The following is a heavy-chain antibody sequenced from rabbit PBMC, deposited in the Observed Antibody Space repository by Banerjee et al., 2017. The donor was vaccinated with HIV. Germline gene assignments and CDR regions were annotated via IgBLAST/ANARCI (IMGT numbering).Heavy chain of an antibody. V-gene: IGHV1S40*01. CDR1: EFSFSSGYD. Sequence: QQLVESGGGLVKPGASLTLTCTASEFSFSSGYDMCWVRQAPGKGLEWIACIYAGSSGGTYYATWAKGRFTISKTSSTTVTLQMTSLTAADTATYFCVRGISMYAGYAGYGYDYFNLWGPGTLVTVS. D-gene: IGHD6-1*01. CDR3: VRGISMYAGYAGYGYDYFNL. CDR2: IYAGSSGGT. J-gene: IGHJ4*01.